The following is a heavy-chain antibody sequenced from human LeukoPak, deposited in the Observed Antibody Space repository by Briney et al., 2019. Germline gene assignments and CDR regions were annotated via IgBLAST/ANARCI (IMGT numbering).Heavy chain of an antibody. V-gene: IGHV4-39*01. Sequence: SETLSLTCTVSGGSFSSSPYYWGWIRQPPGKGLEWIGSINYSGTTYYNPSLKSRLTISVDTSKNQFSLKLSSVTAADTAVYYCARVPSGWYNFDYWGQGTLVTVSS. CDR3: ARVPSGWYNFDY. CDR1: GGSFSSSPYY. J-gene: IGHJ4*02. CDR2: INYSGTT. D-gene: IGHD6-19*01.